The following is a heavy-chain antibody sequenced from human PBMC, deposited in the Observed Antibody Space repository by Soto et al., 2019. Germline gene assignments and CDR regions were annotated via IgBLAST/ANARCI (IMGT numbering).Heavy chain of an antibody. CDR3: ARGQGAAIGDYYYHGMDV. CDR1: VIIFSCSA. V-gene: IGHV3-73*01. CDR2: IRSRANNFAT. D-gene: IGHD2-2*02. Sequence: GGSLRLSCAASVIIFSCSAIHWVRQASGKGLEWVGRIRSRANNFATSSAASVKGRFTFSRDDSKNTAYLQMNTLKPEDTAVYYCARGQGAAIGDYYYHGMDVWGQGTTVTVSS. J-gene: IGHJ6*02.